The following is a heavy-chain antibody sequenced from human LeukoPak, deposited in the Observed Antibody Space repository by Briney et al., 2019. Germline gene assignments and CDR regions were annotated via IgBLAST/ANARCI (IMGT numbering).Heavy chain of an antibody. Sequence: PGGSLRLSCAASGFTFSSYEMNWVRQAPGKGLEWVAVIWYDGSNKYYADSVKGRFTISRDNSKNTLYLQMNSLRAGDTAVYYCARDGGSLGFGTREGAFDIWGQGTMVTVSS. CDR2: IWYDGSNK. CDR3: ARDGGSLGFGTREGAFDI. D-gene: IGHD3-10*01. V-gene: IGHV3-33*08. CDR1: GFTFSSYE. J-gene: IGHJ3*02.